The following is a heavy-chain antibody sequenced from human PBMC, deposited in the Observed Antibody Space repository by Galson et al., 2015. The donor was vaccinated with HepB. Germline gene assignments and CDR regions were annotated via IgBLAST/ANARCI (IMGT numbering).Heavy chain of an antibody. Sequence: SLRLSCAASGFTFSDYYMSWIRQAPGKGLEWVSYISSSSSYTNYADSVKGRLTISRDNAKNSLYLQMNSLRAEDTAVYYCARDFDCSGGSCYPDYWGQGTLVTVSS. V-gene: IGHV3-11*05. CDR1: GFTFSDYY. CDR3: ARDFDCSGGSCYPDY. J-gene: IGHJ4*02. D-gene: IGHD2-15*01. CDR2: ISSSSSYT.